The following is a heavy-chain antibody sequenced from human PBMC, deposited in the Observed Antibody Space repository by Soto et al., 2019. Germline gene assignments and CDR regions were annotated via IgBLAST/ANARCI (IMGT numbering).Heavy chain of an antibody. CDR1: GGSISSYY. CDR2: IYYSGST. J-gene: IGHJ4*02. V-gene: IGHV4-39*01. CDR3: ARRWGYSFDY. Sequence: QLQLQESGPGLVKPSETLSLTCTVSGGSISSYYWGWIRRPPGKGLAWIGSIYYSGSTYYNPSLKSRFTISVDTSKHQFSLKLSSVTAADTAVYYCARRWGYSFDYWGQGTLVTVSS. D-gene: IGHD7-27*01.